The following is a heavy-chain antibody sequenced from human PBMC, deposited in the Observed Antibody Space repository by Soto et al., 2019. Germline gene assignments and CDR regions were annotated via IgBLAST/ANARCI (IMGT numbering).Heavy chain of an antibody. CDR2: IYYSGST. V-gene: IGHV4-59*01. Sequence: SETLSLTCTVSGGSISSYYWSWIRQPPGKGLEWIGYIYYSGSTNYNPSLKSRVTISVDTSKNQFSLKLSSVTAADTAVYYCATDSSGWYYFDYWGQGTLVTVSS. D-gene: IGHD6-19*01. J-gene: IGHJ4*02. CDR1: GGSISSYY. CDR3: ATDSSGWYYFDY.